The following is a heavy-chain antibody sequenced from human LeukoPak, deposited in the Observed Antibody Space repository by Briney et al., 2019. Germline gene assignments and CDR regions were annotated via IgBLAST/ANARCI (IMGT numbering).Heavy chain of an antibody. J-gene: IGHJ4*02. Sequence: SETLSLTCTVSGGSISSYYWSWIRQPPGKGLEWIGYIYYSGSTNYNPSLKSRVAISVDTSKNQFSLKLSSVTAADTAVYYCARDSADSSGYYYYFDYWGQGTLVTVSS. V-gene: IGHV4-59*01. D-gene: IGHD3-22*01. CDR2: IYYSGST. CDR3: ARDSADSSGYYYYFDY. CDR1: GGSISSYY.